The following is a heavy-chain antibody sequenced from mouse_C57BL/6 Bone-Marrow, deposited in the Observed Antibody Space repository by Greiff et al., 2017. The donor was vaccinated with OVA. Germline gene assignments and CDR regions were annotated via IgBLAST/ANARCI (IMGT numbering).Heavy chain of an antibody. CDR1: GYTFTSYW. CDR3: ARGVDY. V-gene: IGHV1-55*01. CDR2: IYPGSGSP. J-gene: IGHJ4*01. Sequence: QVQLQQPGAELVKPGASVQMSCKASGYTFTSYWITWVKQRPGQGLEWIGDIYPGSGSPNYNEKFKSKATLTVDTSSSTAYMQLSSLTSEYSADYYCARGVDYWGQGTSVTVSA.